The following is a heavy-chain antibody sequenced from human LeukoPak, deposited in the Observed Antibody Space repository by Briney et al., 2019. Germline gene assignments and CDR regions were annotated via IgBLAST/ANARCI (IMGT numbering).Heavy chain of an antibody. CDR1: GFTFSSYA. CDR2: ISGSGGST. D-gene: IGHD6-19*01. CDR3: AKDRAVAGKLIVGYNWFDP. Sequence: GGSLRLSCAASGFTFSSYAMSWVRQAPGKGLEWVSAISGSGGSTYYADSVKGRFTISRDNSKNTLYLQMNSLRAEDTAVYYCAKDRAVAGKLIVGYNWFDPWGQGTLVTVSS. V-gene: IGHV3-23*01. J-gene: IGHJ5*02.